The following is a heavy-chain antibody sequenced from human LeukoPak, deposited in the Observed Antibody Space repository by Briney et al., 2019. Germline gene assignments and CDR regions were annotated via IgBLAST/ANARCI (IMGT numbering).Heavy chain of an antibody. CDR3: ARPDYFTSHD. J-gene: IGHJ4*02. D-gene: IGHD2/OR15-2a*01. CDR2: IYPDDSRT. CDR1: GYNFPKSW. V-gene: IGHV5-51*01. Sequence: GASLKICCRASGYNFPKSWIGWVRQMPGKGLEWVAIIYPDDSRTNYSPSFQGHVTISVDRSINTAYLQWSSLRASDTAMYYCARPDYFTSHDWGQGTLVTVST.